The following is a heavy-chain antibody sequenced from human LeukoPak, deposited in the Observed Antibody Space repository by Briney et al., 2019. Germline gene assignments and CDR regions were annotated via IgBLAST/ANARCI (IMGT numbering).Heavy chain of an antibody. CDR2: LRGSGGST. Sequence: GGSLRLSCAASGFTFSSYAMSWVRQAPGKGLEWVSGLRGSGGSTYYADSVKGRFIISRDNSKNTLYLQMNSLRAEDTAVYYCARGEVAAAGTRAFDIWGQGTMVTVSS. CDR3: ARGEVAAAGTRAFDI. V-gene: IGHV3-23*01. J-gene: IGHJ3*02. D-gene: IGHD6-13*01. CDR1: GFTFSSYA.